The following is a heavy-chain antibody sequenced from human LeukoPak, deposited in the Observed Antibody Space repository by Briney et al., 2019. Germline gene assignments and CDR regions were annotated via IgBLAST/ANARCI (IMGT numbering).Heavy chain of an antibody. CDR2: IYPSDSDA. J-gene: IGHJ4*02. Sequence: GESLNISCKACGYRFTSYWIGWVRQLPGKGLEWVGIIYPSDSDARYRPSYQGQVTISADKSINTAYLQWSSLKASETAMYYCARRIYDIETGEYNDYFGYWGRGTLVTVSS. CDR3: ARRIYDIETGEYNDYFGY. V-gene: IGHV5-51*01. D-gene: IGHD3-9*01. CDR1: GYRFTSYW.